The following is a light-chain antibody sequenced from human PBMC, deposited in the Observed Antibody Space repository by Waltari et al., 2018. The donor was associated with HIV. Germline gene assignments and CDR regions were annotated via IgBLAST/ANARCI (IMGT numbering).Light chain of an antibody. CDR2: DVS. CDR3: CSYAGSYTR. V-gene: IGLV2-11*01. Sequence: QSALTQPRSVSGSPGQSVTFSCTGTSSDVRGYNYVSWYQQHPGKAPKLMIYDVSKRPSGVPDRFSGSKSGNTASLTISGLQAEDEADYYCCSYAGSYTRFGGGTKLTVL. J-gene: IGLJ2*01. CDR1: SSDVRGYNY.